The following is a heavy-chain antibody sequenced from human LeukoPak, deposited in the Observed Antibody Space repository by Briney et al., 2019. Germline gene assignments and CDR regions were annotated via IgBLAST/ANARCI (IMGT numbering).Heavy chain of an antibody. V-gene: IGHV3-30*02. Sequence: PGGCLRLSCAASGFTFTSYGMHWVRRDPGKGLGWVAFMRYDGSNNYYADSVKGRFTISRDNSKNTLYLQMNSLRAEDTAVYYCATTVTTSCWFDPWGQGTLVTVSS. J-gene: IGHJ5*02. D-gene: IGHD4-11*01. CDR1: GFTFTSYG. CDR2: MRYDGSNN. CDR3: ATTVTTSCWFDP.